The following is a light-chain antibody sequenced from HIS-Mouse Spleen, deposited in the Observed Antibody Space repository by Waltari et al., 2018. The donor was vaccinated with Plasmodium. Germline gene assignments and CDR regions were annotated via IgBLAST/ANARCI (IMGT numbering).Light chain of an antibody. CDR1: SSDVGGYNY. Sequence: QSALTQPASVSGSPGQSITISCTGTSSDVGGYNYVSWYQQLPGKAPKLMIYEVSNRALGVSNRFSGSKSGNTASLTISGLQVEDEADYYCSSYTSSSTVVFGGGTKLTVL. J-gene: IGLJ2*01. V-gene: IGLV2-14*01. CDR2: EVS. CDR3: SSYTSSSTVV.